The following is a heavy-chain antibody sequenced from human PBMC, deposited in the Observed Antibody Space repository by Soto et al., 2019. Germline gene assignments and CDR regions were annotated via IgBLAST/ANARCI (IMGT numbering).Heavy chain of an antibody. J-gene: IGHJ5*02. V-gene: IGHV5-51*01. D-gene: IGHD2-15*01. Sequence: GESLKISCKGSGYSFSTYWIGWVRQMPGKGLEWMGIIYPGDSDTRYTPSFQGQVTISAEKSISTACLKWSSLKASDTAMYYCARREKAVVAAIGYWFDPWGQGTLVTVSS. CDR3: ARREKAVVAAIGYWFDP. CDR2: IYPGDSDT. CDR1: GYSFSTYW.